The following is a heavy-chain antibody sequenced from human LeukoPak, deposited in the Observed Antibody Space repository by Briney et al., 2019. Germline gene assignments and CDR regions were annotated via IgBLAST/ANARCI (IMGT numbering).Heavy chain of an antibody. J-gene: IGHJ4*02. Sequence: PGGSLRLSCATSGFSFSSHAMTWVRQAPGKGLEWVSSISGTGGSTHYADSVKGRFTISRDNSKNTLYLQMNSLRAGDTAVYYCAKSSYYDSSGFYREYYFDYWGQGTLVPVSS. D-gene: IGHD3-22*01. CDR1: GFSFSSHA. CDR2: ISGTGGST. V-gene: IGHV3-23*01. CDR3: AKSSYYDSSGFYREYYFDY.